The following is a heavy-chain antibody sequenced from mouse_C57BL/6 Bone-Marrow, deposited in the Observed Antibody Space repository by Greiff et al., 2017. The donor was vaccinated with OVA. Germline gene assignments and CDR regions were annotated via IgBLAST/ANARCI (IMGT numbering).Heavy chain of an antibody. D-gene: IGHD2-5*01. V-gene: IGHV1-55*01. CDR2: IYPGSGST. CDR3: ASVLYYSNYVGY. CDR1: GYTFTSYW. Sequence: QVQLQQPGAELVKPGASVKMSCKASGYTFTSYWITWVKQRPGQGLEWIGDIYPGSGSTNYNEKFKSKATLTVDTSSITAYMQLSSLTSEDSAVYYCASVLYYSNYVGYWGQGTTLTVSS. J-gene: IGHJ2*01.